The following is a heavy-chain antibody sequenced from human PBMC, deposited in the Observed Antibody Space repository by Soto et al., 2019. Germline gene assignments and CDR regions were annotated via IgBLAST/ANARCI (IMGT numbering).Heavy chain of an antibody. CDR3: ACSNCGYSFRCFGY. J-gene: IGHJ4*02. CDR1: GGSFSGYY. V-gene: IGHV4-34*01. D-gene: IGHD5-18*01. Sequence: SETLSLTCAVYGGSFSGYYWSWIRQPPGKGLEWIGEINHSGSANYNPSLKSRVTISVDTSKNQFSLKLSSVTAADTAVYYCACSNCGYSFRCFGYWGQGTLVTVSS. CDR2: INHSGSA.